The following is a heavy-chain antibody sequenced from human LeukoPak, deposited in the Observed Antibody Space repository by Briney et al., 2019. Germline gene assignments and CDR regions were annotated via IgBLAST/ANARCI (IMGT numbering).Heavy chain of an antibody. CDR2: IYYSGST. D-gene: IGHD3-22*01. J-gene: IGHJ4*02. Sequence: SETLSLTCTVSGGSISSYYWSWIRQPPGKGLEWIGYIYYSGSTNYNPSLKSRVTISVDTSKYQFSLKLSSVTAADTAVYYCARFHYYDSSGFDYWGQGTLVTVSS. V-gene: IGHV4-59*01. CDR1: GGSISSYY. CDR3: ARFHYYDSSGFDY.